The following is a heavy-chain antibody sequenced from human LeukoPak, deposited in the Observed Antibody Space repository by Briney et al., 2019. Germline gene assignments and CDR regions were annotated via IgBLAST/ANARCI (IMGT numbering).Heavy chain of an antibody. D-gene: IGHD2-15*01. CDR1: GESLNSYY. V-gene: IGHV4-34*01. Sequence: SETLSLTCAVYGESLNSYYWSCGRQPPGEGVEWIGEIYESGTTKYNPSLKSRVAISMVPSKQQFSLRLSSVTAADTAVYYCARGAWATRLASWGLGTPVIVSS. CDR2: IYESGTT. J-gene: IGHJ4*02. CDR3: ARGAWATRLAS.